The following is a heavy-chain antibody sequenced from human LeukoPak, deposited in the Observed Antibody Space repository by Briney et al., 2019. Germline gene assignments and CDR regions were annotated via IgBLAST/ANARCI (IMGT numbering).Heavy chain of an antibody. J-gene: IGHJ4*02. CDR1: GFTFNNFG. V-gene: IGHV3-30*02. CDR3: AKDLHGVYSPDY. Sequence: HPGGSLRLSCAASGFTFNNFGMHWVRQAPGKGLEWVSFIGYEGVHKYYADSVKGRFTISKDNSKATLYLQMNSLRPEDTAVYYCAKDLHGVYSPDYWGQGTLVTVFS. CDR2: IGYEGVHK. D-gene: IGHD4-23*01.